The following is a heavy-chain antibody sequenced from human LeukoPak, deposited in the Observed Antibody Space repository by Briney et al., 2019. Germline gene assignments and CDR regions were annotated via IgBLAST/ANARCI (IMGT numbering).Heavy chain of an antibody. D-gene: IGHD3-10*01. CDR1: GGSISSYY. V-gene: IGHV4-4*07. CDR3: ARDYPSYYYGSSYFDY. CDR2: IYTSGST. Sequence: PSETLSLTCTVSGGSISSYYWSWIRQPAGKGLECVGRIYTSGSTNYNPSLKSRVTMSVDTSKNQFSLKLSFVTAADTAVYYCARDYPSYYYGSSYFDYWGQGTLVTVSS. J-gene: IGHJ4*02.